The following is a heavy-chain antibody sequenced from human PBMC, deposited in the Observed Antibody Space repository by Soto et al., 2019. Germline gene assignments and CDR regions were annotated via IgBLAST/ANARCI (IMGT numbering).Heavy chain of an antibody. D-gene: IGHD2-21*02. V-gene: IGHV4-61*01. CDR2: IYYSGST. CDR1: VVSVSSGSYY. CDR3: ARDFCGGDCSDDYYYYALEV. J-gene: IGHJ6*01. Sequence: SETLSLTCSVSVVSVSSGSYYCSWIRQPPWKGLEWIGYIYYSGSTSYNPSLKSRVAISVDTSKNQFYLNLSSVTAADKAVYYCARDFCGGDCSDDYYYYALEVWGQGTTVNVSS.